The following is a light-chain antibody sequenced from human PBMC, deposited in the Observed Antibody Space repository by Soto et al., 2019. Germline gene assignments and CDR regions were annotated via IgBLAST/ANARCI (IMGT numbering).Light chain of an antibody. CDR3: SSFTSISTRV. J-gene: IGLJ1*01. CDR1: SSDVGGYKY. CDR2: DVS. V-gene: IGLV2-14*01. Sequence: QSALTQPASVSGSPGQSITISCTGTSSDVGGYKYVSWYQQHPGKAPKLMIYDVSHRPSGVSNRFSGSKSGNTASLTISGLQADDEADYYCSSFTSISTRVFGTGTKLTVL.